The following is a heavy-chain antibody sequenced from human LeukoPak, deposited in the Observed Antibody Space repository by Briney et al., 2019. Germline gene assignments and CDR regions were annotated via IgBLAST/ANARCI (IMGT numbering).Heavy chain of an antibody. Sequence: SVKVSCKASGGTFSSYAISWVRQAPGQGLEWMGGITPIFGTANYAQKFQGRVTITTDESTSTAYMALSSLRSEDTAVYYCAREGRDGYDDYWGQGTLVTVSS. CDR2: ITPIFGTA. J-gene: IGHJ4*02. CDR1: GGTFSSYA. D-gene: IGHD5-24*01. CDR3: AREGRDGYDDY. V-gene: IGHV1-69*05.